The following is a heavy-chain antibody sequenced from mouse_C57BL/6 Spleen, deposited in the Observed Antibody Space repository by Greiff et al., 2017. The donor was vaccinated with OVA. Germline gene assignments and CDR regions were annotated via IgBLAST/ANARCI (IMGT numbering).Heavy chain of an antibody. J-gene: IGHJ4*01. CDR2: INPNNGGT. V-gene: IGHV1-26*01. D-gene: IGHD2-14*01. CDR3: AREYDGAMDY. Sequence: EVQLQQSGPELVKPGASVKISCKASGYTFTDYYMNWVKQSHGKSLEWIGDINPNNGGTSYNQKFKGKATLTVDKSSSTAYMELRSLTSEDSAVYYCAREYDGAMDYWGQGTSVTVSS. CDR1: GYTFTDYY.